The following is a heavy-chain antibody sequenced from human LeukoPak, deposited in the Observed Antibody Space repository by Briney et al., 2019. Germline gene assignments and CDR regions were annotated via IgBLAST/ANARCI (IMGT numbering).Heavy chain of an antibody. J-gene: IGHJ5*01. V-gene: IGHV3-15*01. Sequence: GGSLRLSCAASGFTFSNAWMSWVRQAPGKGLEWVGRIRSKANGGTTDYAAPVKGRFTISRDDSKNMLYLQMTSLNTEDTAVYCTKSLDCSRATCDSWGQGTLVTVSS. D-gene: IGHD2-15*01. CDR2: IRSKANGGTT. CDR3: TKSLDCSRATCDS. CDR1: GFTFSNAW.